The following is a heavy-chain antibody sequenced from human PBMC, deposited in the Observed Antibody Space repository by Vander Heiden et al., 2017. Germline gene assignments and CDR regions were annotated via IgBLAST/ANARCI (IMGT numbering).Heavy chain of an antibody. V-gene: IGHV3-7*01. J-gene: IGHJ5*02. Sequence: EVQVVESGGGLVQPGGSLRLSCTASGFSFSSYWMSWVRQTPQKGLEWVANIKQDGSEKHYVDSVQGRFTISRDNAKNSLYLQMNSLRADDTALYYCAIDGPYSSRTSGWFDPWGQGTLVTVSS. CDR1: GFSFSSYW. CDR2: IKQDGSEK. CDR3: AIDGPYSSRTSGWFDP. D-gene: IGHD2-2*01.